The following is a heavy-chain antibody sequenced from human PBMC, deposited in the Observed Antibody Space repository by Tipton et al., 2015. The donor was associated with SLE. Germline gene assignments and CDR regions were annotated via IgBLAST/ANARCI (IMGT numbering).Heavy chain of an antibody. CDR3: AREIPYPPGAFDI. V-gene: IGHV4-4*07. J-gene: IGHJ3*02. CDR1: GGSISSYY. CDR2: IYTSGST. Sequence: TLSLTCTVSGGSISSYYWSWIRQPAGKGLEWIGRIYTSGSTNYNPSLKSRVTISVDTSKNQFSLKLSSVTAADTAVYYCAREIPYPPGAFDIWGQGTMVTVSS.